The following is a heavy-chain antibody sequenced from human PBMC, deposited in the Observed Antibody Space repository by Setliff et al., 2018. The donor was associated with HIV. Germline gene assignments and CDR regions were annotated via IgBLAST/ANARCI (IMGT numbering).Heavy chain of an antibody. V-gene: IGHV4-34*01. J-gene: IGHJ4*02. CDR2: INHSGST. Sequence: PSETLSLTCAVYGGSFSGYYWSWIRQPPGKGLEWIGEINHSGSTNYNPSLKSRVTVSLDTSKIQFSLKLNSVTAADTGVYYCAAFDSGRDVWGQGTLVTVSS. CDR3: AAFDSGRDV. D-gene: IGHD6-19*01. CDR1: GGSFSGYY.